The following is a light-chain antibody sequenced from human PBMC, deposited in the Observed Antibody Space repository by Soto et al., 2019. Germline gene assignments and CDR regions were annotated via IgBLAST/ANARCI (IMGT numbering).Light chain of an antibody. J-gene: IGKJ4*01. CDR3: QQYGSSSA. CDR1: QSVSNNY. CDR2: GAS. Sequence: EIVLTQSPGTLSLSPGERATLSCRASQSVSNNYLAWYQQKPGQAPMLLIYGASSRATGIPDRFSGSGSVTDFTLTISRLEPEDFAVYYCQQYGSSSAFGGGTKVEIK. V-gene: IGKV3-20*01.